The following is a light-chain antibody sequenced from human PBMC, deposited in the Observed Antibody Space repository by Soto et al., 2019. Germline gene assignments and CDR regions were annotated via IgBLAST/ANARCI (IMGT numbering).Light chain of an antibody. CDR3: QQYNDNWT. J-gene: IGKJ1*01. CDR2: KAS. CDR1: QSISSW. V-gene: IGKV1-5*03. Sequence: DIQMTQSPSTLSASVGDRVTITCRASQSISSWLAWYQQKPGTAPKLLIYKASTLQTGVPSRFSGSGSGTEFTLTLSSLPPDDFATYYCQQYNDNWTFGQGTKVEIK.